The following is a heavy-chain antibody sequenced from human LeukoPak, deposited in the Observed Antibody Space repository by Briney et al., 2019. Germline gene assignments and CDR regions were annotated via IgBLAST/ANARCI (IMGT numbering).Heavy chain of an antibody. CDR2: ISGSGGST. V-gene: IGHV3-23*01. D-gene: IGHD1-26*01. CDR3: AKDPEGGAEKFDY. J-gene: IGHJ4*02. Sequence: PGGSLRLSCAASGFTFSSYEMNWVRQAPGKGLEWVSAISGSGGSTYYADSVKGRFTISRDNSKNTLYLQMNSLRAEDTAVYYCAKDPEGGAEKFDYWGQGTLVTVSS. CDR1: GFTFSSYE.